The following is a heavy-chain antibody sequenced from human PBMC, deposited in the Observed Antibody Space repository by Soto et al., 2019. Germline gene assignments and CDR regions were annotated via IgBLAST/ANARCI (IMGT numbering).Heavy chain of an antibody. CDR1: GYTFTSYG. Sequence: ASVKVSCKASGYTFTSYGISWVRQAPGQGLEWNGWISAYNGNTNYAQKLQGRVTMTTDTSTSTAYMELRSLRSDDTAVYYCARGGGGFLHDYGCHKWFDPVDQGTLDTVSS. CDR3: ARGGGGFLHDYGCHKWFDP. CDR2: ISAYNGNT. V-gene: IGHV1-18*01. J-gene: IGHJ5*02. D-gene: IGHD4-17*01.